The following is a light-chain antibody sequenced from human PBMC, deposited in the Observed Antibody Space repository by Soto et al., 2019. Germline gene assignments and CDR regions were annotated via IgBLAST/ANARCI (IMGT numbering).Light chain of an antibody. J-gene: IGLJ1*01. CDR2: SNN. Sequence: QSVLTQPPSASGTPGQRVTISCSGSSSNIGSNTVNWYQQLPETAPKLLIYSNNQRPSGVPDRFSGSKSGTSASLAISGLQSEDEADYYCAAWDDSLNGPLFGTGTKLTVL. V-gene: IGLV1-44*01. CDR1: SSNIGSNT. CDR3: AAWDDSLNGPL.